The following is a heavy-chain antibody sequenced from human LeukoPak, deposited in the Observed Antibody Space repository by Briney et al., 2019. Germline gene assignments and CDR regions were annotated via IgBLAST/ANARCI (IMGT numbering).Heavy chain of an antibody. Sequence: SETLSLTCTVSRGSISSYYWSWLRQPPGKGLEWIGYIYYSGSTNYNPSLKSRVTISVDTSKNQFSLKLSSVTAADTAVYYCASSGYDSSVVDYWGQGTLVTVSS. CDR2: IYYSGST. CDR3: ASSGYDSSVVDY. CDR1: RGSISSYY. J-gene: IGHJ4*02. V-gene: IGHV4-59*01. D-gene: IGHD3-22*01.